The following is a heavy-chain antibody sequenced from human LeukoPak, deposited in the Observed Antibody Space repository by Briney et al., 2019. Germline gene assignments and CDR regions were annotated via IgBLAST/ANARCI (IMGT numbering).Heavy chain of an antibody. J-gene: IGHJ4*02. CDR1: GFTFSSHW. CDR2: IGGSGGGT. Sequence: GGSLRLSCAASGFTFSSHWMQWVRQAPGKGLEWVSAIGGSGGGTYYADSVKGRFTMSRDNSENTLYLQMNNLGAEDTAIYYCAKDRFPNDGNWDFDYWGQGTLVTVSS. V-gene: IGHV3-23*01. CDR3: AKDRFPNDGNWDFDY. D-gene: IGHD1-1*01.